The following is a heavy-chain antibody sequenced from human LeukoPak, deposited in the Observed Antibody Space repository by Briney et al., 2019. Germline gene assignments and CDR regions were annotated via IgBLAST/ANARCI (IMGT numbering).Heavy chain of an antibody. CDR2: INHSGST. D-gene: IGHD6-13*01. CDR3: ARGRAAAGIYYYYGMDV. CDR1: GGSFSGYY. V-gene: IGHV4-34*01. Sequence: SETLSLTCAVYGGSFSGYYWSWIRQPPGKGLEWIGEINHSGSTNYNPSLKSRVTISVDTSKNQFSLKLSSVTAADTAVYYCARGRAAAGIYYYYGMDVWGQGTTVTVSS. J-gene: IGHJ6*02.